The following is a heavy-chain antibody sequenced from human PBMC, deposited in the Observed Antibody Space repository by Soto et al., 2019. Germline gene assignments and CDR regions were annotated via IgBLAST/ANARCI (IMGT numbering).Heavy chain of an antibody. Sequence: SVKVSCKXSGGTFSSYAISWVRQAPGQGLEWMGGIIPIFGTANYAQKFQGRVTITADESTSTAYMELSSLRSEDTAVYYCATTYPITFGGVIGVFDYWGQGTLVTVSS. J-gene: IGHJ4*02. V-gene: IGHV1-69*13. CDR2: IIPIFGTA. CDR3: ATTYPITFGGVIGVFDY. D-gene: IGHD3-16*02. CDR1: GGTFSSYA.